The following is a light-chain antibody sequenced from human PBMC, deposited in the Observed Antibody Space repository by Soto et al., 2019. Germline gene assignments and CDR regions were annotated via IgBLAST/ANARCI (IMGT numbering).Light chain of an antibody. Sequence: DIQMTQSPSSLSASVGDRVTITCRASHPININLVWFQQKPGKAPKSLIYAATNLQSGVPSRFSGSGGGTDFSLTISSLQPEDVATYYCQHYQRSPPSFGGGTKLESK. CDR3: QHYQRSPPS. CDR1: HPININ. CDR2: AAT. V-gene: IGKV1-16*01. J-gene: IGKJ4*01.